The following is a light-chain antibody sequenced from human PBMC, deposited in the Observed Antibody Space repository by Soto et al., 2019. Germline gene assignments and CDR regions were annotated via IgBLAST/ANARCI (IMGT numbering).Light chain of an antibody. CDR2: RAS. Sequence: DVVMTQSPDALAASLGERATIHCKSSQRVLHSSNNENSLAWYQQKAGQRPNLLIYRASTREAGVPDRISGSGCGTDFTLTISSLQAEDVAVYYCQQYYTAIAFGQGTRLEIK. CDR3: QQYYTAIA. CDR1: QRVLHSSNNENS. J-gene: IGKJ5*01. V-gene: IGKV4-1*01.